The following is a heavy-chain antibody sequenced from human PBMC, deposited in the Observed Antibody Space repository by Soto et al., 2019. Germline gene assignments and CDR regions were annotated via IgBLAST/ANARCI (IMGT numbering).Heavy chain of an antibody. D-gene: IGHD2-2*02. CDR2: ISYDGSNK. Sequence: QVQLVESGGGVVQPGRSLRLSCAASGFTFSSYAMHWVRQAPGKGLEWVAVISYDGSNKDYADSVKGRFTISRDNSKNTLYLQMNSLRAEDTAVYYCAREGLVPAATPWFDYWGQGTLVTVSS. CDR1: GFTFSSYA. J-gene: IGHJ4*02. V-gene: IGHV3-30-3*01. CDR3: AREGLVPAATPWFDY.